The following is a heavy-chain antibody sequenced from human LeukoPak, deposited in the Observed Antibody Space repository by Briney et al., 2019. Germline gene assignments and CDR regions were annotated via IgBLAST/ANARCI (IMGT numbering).Heavy chain of an antibody. J-gene: IGHJ4*02. CDR2: INWSGGST. D-gene: IGHD4-11*01. CDR1: GFISDDHG. V-gene: IGHV3-20*04. Sequence: GGSLRLSCAASGFISDDHGMNWVRQAPGKGLEWVSGINWSGGSTSYADSVKGRFTISRDNAKNSLYLQMNSLRAEDTALYYCARGRKIYSNSDFDYWGQGTLVTVSS. CDR3: ARGRKIYSNSDFDY.